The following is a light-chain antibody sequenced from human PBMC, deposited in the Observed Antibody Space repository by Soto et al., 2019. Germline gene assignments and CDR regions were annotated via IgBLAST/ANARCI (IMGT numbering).Light chain of an antibody. J-gene: IGKJ3*01. CDR3: QQYDRSRT. Sequence: EIVLTQSPGTLSLSPGERATLSCRASQSVSGSYLAWYQQKPGQAPRLLIYGASSRATGIPDRFSGSGSGTDFTLTISRLEPEDFAVYYCQQYDRSRTFGPRTKVDIK. CDR1: QSVSGSY. V-gene: IGKV3-20*01. CDR2: GAS.